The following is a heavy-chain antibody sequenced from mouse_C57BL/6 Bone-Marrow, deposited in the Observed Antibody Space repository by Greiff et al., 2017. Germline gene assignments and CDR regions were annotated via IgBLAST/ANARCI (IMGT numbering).Heavy chain of an antibody. D-gene: IGHD2-10*01. V-gene: IGHV1-72*01. CDR2: IDPNSGGT. CDR1: GYTFTSYW. CDR3: ARSYYGNYGAMEY. Sequence: QVQLQQPGAELVKPGASVKLSCKASGYTFTSYWMHWVKQRPGRGLEWLGRIDPNSGGTTYNEKFQSKATLPVDKSYSTAYMQLSSLTSDDSAVEYCARSYYGNYGAMEYWGQGTSVTVAS. J-gene: IGHJ4*01.